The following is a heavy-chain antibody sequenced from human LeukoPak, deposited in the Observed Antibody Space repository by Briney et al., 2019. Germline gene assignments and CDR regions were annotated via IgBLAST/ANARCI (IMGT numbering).Heavy chain of an antibody. J-gene: IGHJ4*02. CDR3: AKDVEGYCSSTSCLTYFDY. Sequence: GGSLRLSCVASGFTFENYAVTWVRQAPGKGLEWVSATRGSGSYTSYTDSVKGRFTVSRDNSKSTLYLQMNSLRAEDTAVYYCAKDVEGYCSSTSCLTYFDYWGQGTLVTVSS. CDR2: TRGSGSYT. CDR1: GFTFENYA. V-gene: IGHV3-23*01. D-gene: IGHD2-2*01.